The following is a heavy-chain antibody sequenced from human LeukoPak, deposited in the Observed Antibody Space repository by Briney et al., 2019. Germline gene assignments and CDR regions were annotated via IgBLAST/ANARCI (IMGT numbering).Heavy chain of an antibody. CDR3: ARIGYSSSSFDY. D-gene: IGHD6-6*01. CDR1: GFTFSNYR. V-gene: IGHV3-7*01. Sequence: GGSLRLSCAASGFTFSNYRISWVRQPPGKGLDWVAHINQDGSQTSYVDSVKGRFTISRDNAKSALYLQMNSLRAEDTAVYYCARIGYSSSSFDYWGQGVLVTVYS. CDR2: INQDGSQT. J-gene: IGHJ4*02.